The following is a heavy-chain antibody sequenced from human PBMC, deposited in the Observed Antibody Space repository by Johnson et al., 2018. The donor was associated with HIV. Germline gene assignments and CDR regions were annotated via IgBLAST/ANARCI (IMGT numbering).Heavy chain of an antibody. CDR3: ARDHRSWYDDAFDI. Sequence: VQLVESGGGLVQPGGSLRLPCAASGFSFRSYVMNWVRQAPGKGLEWVSGINWSGGNTDYADSVKGRFTISRDNAKNSLYLQMNSLRAEDTALCYCARDHRSWYDDAFDIWGQGTMVTVSS. CDR2: INWSGGNT. V-gene: IGHV3-20*04. D-gene: IGHD6-13*01. CDR1: GFSFRSYV. J-gene: IGHJ3*02.